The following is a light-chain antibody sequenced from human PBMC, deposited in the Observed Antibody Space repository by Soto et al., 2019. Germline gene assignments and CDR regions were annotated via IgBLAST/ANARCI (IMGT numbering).Light chain of an antibody. CDR2: DVN. J-gene: IGLJ2*01. CDR1: SRDIGAYNF. CDR3: ASWTTSTTMI. V-gene: IGLV2-14*03. Sequence: QSVLTQPASVSGSPGQSITISCTGTSRDIGAYNFVSWYQQHPGKAPKLMLYDVNIRPSGVSNRFSGSKSGNTASLTISGLQAEDEADYYCASWTTSTTMIFGGGTK.